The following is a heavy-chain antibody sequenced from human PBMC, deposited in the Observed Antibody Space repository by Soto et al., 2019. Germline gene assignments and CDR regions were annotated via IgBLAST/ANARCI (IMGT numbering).Heavy chain of an antibody. J-gene: IGHJ4*02. CDR3: ARDSGAKLSSS. D-gene: IGHD6-13*01. CDR2: IVPIYRTA. CDR1: GGTFSSYR. Sequence: SVKVSCKASGGTFSSYRINWVRQARGQGLEWLGGIVPIYRTADYAQKFQGRVTITADESTRTVYMELSSLKSQDTALYYCARDSGAKLSSSWGQGTLVTVSS. V-gene: IGHV1-69*13.